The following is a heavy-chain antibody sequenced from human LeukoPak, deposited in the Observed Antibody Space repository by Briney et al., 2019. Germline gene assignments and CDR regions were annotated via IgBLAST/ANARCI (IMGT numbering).Heavy chain of an antibody. V-gene: IGHV1-69*13. CDR3: ARDRLDYGERGLFDY. Sequence: SVKVSCKASGGTFSSYAISWVRQAPGRGLEWMGGIIPIFGTANYAQKFQGRVTITADESTSTAYMELSSLRSEDTAVYYCARDRLDYGERGLFDYWGQGTLVTVSS. CDR1: GGTFSSYA. CDR2: IIPIFGTA. D-gene: IGHD4-17*01. J-gene: IGHJ4*02.